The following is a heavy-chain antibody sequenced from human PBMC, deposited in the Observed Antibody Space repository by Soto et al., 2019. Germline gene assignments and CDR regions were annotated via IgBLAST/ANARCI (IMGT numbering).Heavy chain of an antibody. CDR2: IIPILGIA. Sequence: QVQLVQSGAEVKKPGSSVKVSCKASGAPFSSYTISGVRKAPGQGLGWMGRIIPILGIANYAQKFQGRVTITADKSTSTAYMELSSLRSEDTAVYYCARGRYYDILTDFDYWGQGTLVTVSS. V-gene: IGHV1-69*02. CDR1: GAPFSSYT. CDR3: ARGRYYDILTDFDY. D-gene: IGHD3-9*01. J-gene: IGHJ4*02.